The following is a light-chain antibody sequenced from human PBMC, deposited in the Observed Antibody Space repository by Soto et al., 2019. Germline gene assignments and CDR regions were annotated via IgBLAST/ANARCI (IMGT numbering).Light chain of an antibody. V-gene: IGLV4-69*01. Sequence: QPVLTQSPSASASLGASVKLTCTLSSGHSSYAIAWHQQQPEKGPRYLMKVKSDGSHIRGDGIPDRFSGSSSGAERYLTISSLQSDDEADYYCQTWGTGIRVFGGGTKVTVL. CDR3: QTWGTGIRV. CDR2: VKSDGSH. J-gene: IGLJ2*01. CDR1: SGHSSYA.